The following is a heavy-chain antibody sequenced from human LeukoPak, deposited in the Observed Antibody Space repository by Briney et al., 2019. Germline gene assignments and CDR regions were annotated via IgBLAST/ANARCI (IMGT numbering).Heavy chain of an antibody. J-gene: IGHJ5*01. CDR1: GFTFSSYS. Sequence: PGGSLRLSCAASGFTFSSYSMNWVRQAPGKGLEWVSSISSSSSYIYYADSAKGRLTISRDNAKNSLYLQMNSLRAEDTAVYYCARDKYCRGGSCYSLDSWGQGTLVTVSS. CDR3: ARDKYCRGGSCYSLDS. CDR2: ISSSSSYI. D-gene: IGHD2-15*01. V-gene: IGHV3-21*01.